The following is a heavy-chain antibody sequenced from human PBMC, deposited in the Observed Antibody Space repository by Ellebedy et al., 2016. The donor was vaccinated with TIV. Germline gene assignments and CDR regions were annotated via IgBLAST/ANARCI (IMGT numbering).Heavy chain of an antibody. V-gene: IGHV1-46*04. CDR1: GYTFSSYF. CDR2: INPSSGST. CDR3: ASSRSSGWLHTPDY. J-gene: IGHJ4*02. D-gene: IGHD6-19*01. Sequence: AASVKVSCKASGYTFSSYFMHWVRQAPGQGLEWMGIINPSSGSTTYAQNLQGRVTMTRDTSTTTVYMELSSLTSEDTAVYYCASSRSSGWLHTPDYWGQGTLVIVSS.